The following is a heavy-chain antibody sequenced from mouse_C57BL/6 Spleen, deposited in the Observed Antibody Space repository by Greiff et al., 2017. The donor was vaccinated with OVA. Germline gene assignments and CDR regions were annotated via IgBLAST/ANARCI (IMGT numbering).Heavy chain of an antibody. Sequence: VQLQQPGAELVKPGASVKLSCKASGYTFTSYWMHWVKQRPGQGLEWIGMIHPNSGSTNYNEKFKSKATLTVDKSSSTAYMQLSSLTSEDSAVYYCARFGYGISYVYFDVWGTGTTVTVSS. D-gene: IGHD1-1*01. CDR2: IHPNSGST. J-gene: IGHJ1*03. CDR3: ARFGYGISYVYFDV. V-gene: IGHV1-64*01. CDR1: GYTFTSYW.